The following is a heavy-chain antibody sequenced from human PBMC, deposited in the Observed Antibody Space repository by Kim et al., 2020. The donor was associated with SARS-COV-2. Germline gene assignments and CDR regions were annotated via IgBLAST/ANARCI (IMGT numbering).Heavy chain of an antibody. V-gene: IGHV5-51*01. CDR1: GYSFTSYW. Sequence: GESLKISCKGSGYSFTSYWIGWVRQMPGKGLEWMGIIYPGDSDTRYSPSFQGQVTISADKSISTAYLQWSSLKASDTAMYYCARLKGSSGYYSYYYYYYGMDVWGQGTTVTVSS. CDR2: IYPGDSDT. J-gene: IGHJ6*02. D-gene: IGHD3-22*01. CDR3: ARLKGSSGYYSYYYYYYGMDV.